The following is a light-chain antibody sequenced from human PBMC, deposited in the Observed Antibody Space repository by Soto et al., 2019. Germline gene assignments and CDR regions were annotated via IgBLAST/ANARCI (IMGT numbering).Light chain of an antibody. CDR2: DAS. Sequence: DIQMTQSPSSLSASVGDRVTITCRASQGISSYLAWYQQKPGKAPKLLIYDASTLESGVPSRFSGSGFGTEFSLTISSLQPDDSATYYCQQSSTYSGTFCQGTKVDIK. CDR1: QGISSY. CDR3: QQSSTYSGT. J-gene: IGKJ1*01. V-gene: IGKV1-9*01.